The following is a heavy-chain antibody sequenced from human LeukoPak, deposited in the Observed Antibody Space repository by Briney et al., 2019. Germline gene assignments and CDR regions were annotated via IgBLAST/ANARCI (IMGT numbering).Heavy chain of an antibody. V-gene: IGHV1-69*13. CDR2: IIPIFGTA. D-gene: IGHD2/OR15-2a*01. J-gene: IGHJ6*02. CDR1: GGTFSSYA. Sequence: SVKVSCKASGGTFSSYAISWVRQAPGQGLEWMGGIIPIFGTANYAQKFQGRVTITADESTSTAYMELSSLRSEDTAVYYCARDLKRATGNPMDVWGQGTTVTVSS. CDR3: ARDLKRATGNPMDV.